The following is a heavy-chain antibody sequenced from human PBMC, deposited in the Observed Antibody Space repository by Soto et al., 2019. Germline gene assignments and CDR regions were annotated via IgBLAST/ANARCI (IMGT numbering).Heavy chain of an antibody. CDR3: VRWHTSNFDSLPYTGFDW. CDR2: IYPGDSDT. D-gene: IGHD3-22*01. Sequence: GESLKISCKGSGYSFTSYWIGWVRQMPGKGLEWMGIIYPGDSDTRYSPSFQGQVTISADKSISTAYLQWSSLRAEDTATYYCVRWHTSNFDSLPYTGFDWWGQGTLVTVSS. J-gene: IGHJ4*02. V-gene: IGHV5-51*01. CDR1: GYSFTSYW.